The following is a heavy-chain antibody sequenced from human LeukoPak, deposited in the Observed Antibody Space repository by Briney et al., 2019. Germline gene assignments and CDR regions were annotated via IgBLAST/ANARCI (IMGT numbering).Heavy chain of an antibody. J-gene: IGHJ4*02. D-gene: IGHD5-12*01. CDR2: INPNSGGT. Sequence: ASVEVSCKASGYTFTGYYMHWVRQAPGQGLEWMGWINPNSGGTNYAQKLQGRVTMTTDTSTSTAYMELRSLRSDDTAVYYCARTSHYVDIAATIPYGIYYFDYWGQGTLVTVSS. CDR3: ARTSHYVDIAATIPYGIYYFDY. CDR1: GYTFTGYY. V-gene: IGHV1-2*02.